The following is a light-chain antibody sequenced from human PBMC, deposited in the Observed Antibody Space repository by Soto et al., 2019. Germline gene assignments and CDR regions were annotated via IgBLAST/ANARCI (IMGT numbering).Light chain of an antibody. V-gene: IGKV3-20*01. CDR2: GAS. Sequence: EIVLTQSPGTLSLSPGERGTLACRSSQSVSSSYLAWYQQKPGQAPRLLIYGASSRATGIPDRFIGSGSGTDFTLTISRLEPEDFAVYYCQHYITSLTTFGQGTKVDIK. J-gene: IGKJ1*01. CDR3: QHYITSLTT. CDR1: QSVSSSY.